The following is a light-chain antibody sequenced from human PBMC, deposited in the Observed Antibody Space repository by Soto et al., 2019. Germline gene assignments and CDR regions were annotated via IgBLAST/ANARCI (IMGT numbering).Light chain of an antibody. V-gene: IGKV3-20*01. CDR3: QHFGSTPGT. Sequence: EVVLTQSPGTLSVSPGESATLSCRASQSLSSRYLAWYQQKPGQAPRLLIYGASNTATGIPDRFSGSGSGTDFTLTISRLEPEDFAVYYCQHFGSTPGTFGPGTKVDFK. CDR1: QSLSSRY. CDR2: GAS. J-gene: IGKJ3*01.